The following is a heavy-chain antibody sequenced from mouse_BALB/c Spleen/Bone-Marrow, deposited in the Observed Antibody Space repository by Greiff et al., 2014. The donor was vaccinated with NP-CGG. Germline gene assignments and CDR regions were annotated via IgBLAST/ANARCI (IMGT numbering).Heavy chain of an antibody. J-gene: IGHJ3*01. Sequence: VQLQQPGPELVKPGASVKMSCEASGYTFTDYYMDWVKQSPGENFEWIGRVNPYNGGTNYNQKFKDKATLTVDKSSSTAYMELNTLTSEDSAVYYCARWNYYGPTYWGQGTLVTVSA. CDR3: ARWNYYGPTY. CDR2: VNPYNGGT. V-gene: IGHV1-19*01. CDR1: GYTFTDYY. D-gene: IGHD1-1*01.